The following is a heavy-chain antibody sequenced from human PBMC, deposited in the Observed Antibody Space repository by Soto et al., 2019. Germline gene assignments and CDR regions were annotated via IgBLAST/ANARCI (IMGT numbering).Heavy chain of an antibody. CDR2: INHSGST. CDR1: GGSFSGYY. CDR3: ARVRVVTAIRYFDY. Sequence: SETLSLTCAVYGGSFSGYYWSWIRQPPGKGLEWIGEINHSGSTNYNPSLKSRVTISVDTSKNQFSLKLSSVTAADTAVYYCARVRVVTAIRYFDYRGQGTLVTVSS. V-gene: IGHV4-34*01. D-gene: IGHD2-21*02. J-gene: IGHJ4*02.